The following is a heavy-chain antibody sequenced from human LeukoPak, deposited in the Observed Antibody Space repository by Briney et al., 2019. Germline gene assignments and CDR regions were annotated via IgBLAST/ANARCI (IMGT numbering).Heavy chain of an antibody. J-gene: IGHJ4*02. CDR2: VSYDGNNK. CDR3: ARDQSAGYSSIGSSSWGRLGD. D-gene: IGHD6-13*01. Sequence: GRSLRLSCAASGFTFSSYAIHWVRQAPGKGLEWVAVVSYDGNNKFYPDSVKGRFTISRDNSKNTLYLQMNSLRVEDMAVYYCARDQSAGYSSIGSSSWGRLGDWGQGTLVTVSS. CDR1: GFTFSSYA. V-gene: IGHV3-30-3*01.